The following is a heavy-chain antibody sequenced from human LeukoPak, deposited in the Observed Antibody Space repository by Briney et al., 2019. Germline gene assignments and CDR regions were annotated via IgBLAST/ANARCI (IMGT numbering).Heavy chain of an antibody. V-gene: IGHV4-59*01. CDR3: ARVMPRPTSGFWLLAFDY. J-gene: IGHJ4*02. CDR1: GGSISSYY. CDR2: IYYSGST. D-gene: IGHD3-9*01. Sequence: SETLSLTCTVSGGSISSYYWSWIRQPPGKGLEWIGYIYYSGSTNYNPSLKSRVTISVDTSKNQFSLKLSSVTAADTAVYYCARVMPRPTSGFWLLAFDYWGQGTLVTVSS.